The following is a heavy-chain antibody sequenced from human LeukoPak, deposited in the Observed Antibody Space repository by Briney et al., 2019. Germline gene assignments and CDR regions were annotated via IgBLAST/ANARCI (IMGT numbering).Heavy chain of an antibody. D-gene: IGHD3-3*01. CDR3: ARELLYHYYEY. J-gene: IGHJ4*02. CDR2: IYSGGNT. V-gene: IGHV3-53*01. Sequence: PGGSLRLSCAASGFTVSINYMSWVRQAPGKGLEWVSVIYSGGNTYYADSVKGRFTISRDNSENTLFLQMNSLRTEDTAVYYCARELLYHYYEYWGQGTLVTVSS. CDR1: GFTVSINY.